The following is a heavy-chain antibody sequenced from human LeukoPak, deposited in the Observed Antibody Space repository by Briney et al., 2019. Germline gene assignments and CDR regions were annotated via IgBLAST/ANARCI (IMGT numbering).Heavy chain of an antibody. CDR2: IRYDGSNK. V-gene: IGHV3-30*02. D-gene: IGHD3-22*01. CDR3: ARGGSGYYPTYYFDY. Sequence: GGSLRLSCAASGFTFSSYGMHWVRQAPGKGLEWVLFIRYDGSNKYYADSVKGRFTISRDNSKNTLYLQMNSLRAEDTAVYYCARGGSGYYPTYYFDYWGQGTLVTVSS. CDR1: GFTFSSYG. J-gene: IGHJ4*02.